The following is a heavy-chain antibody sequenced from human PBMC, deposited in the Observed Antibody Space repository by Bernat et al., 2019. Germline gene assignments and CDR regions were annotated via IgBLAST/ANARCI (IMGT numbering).Heavy chain of an antibody. Sequence: QVQLQESGPGLVKPSETLSLTCTVSGGSVSSGSYYWSWIRQPPGKGLEWIGYIYYSGSTNYNPSLKSRVTISVDTSKNQCALKLSSVTAADTAVNYCARLVVVAATPSYYYYYGMDVWGQGTTVTVSS. J-gene: IGHJ6*02. CDR1: GGSVSSGSYY. D-gene: IGHD2-15*01. CDR2: IYYSGST. V-gene: IGHV4-61*01. CDR3: ARLVVVAATPSYYYYYGMDV.